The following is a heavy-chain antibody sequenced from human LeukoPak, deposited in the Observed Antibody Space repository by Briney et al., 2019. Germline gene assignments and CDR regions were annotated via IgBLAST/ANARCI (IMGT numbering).Heavy chain of an antibody. CDR3: ASSNYYGSGKIDY. CDR1: GGSISNYY. Sequence: TSETLSLTCTVSGGSISNYYWSWIRQPPGKGLEWIGYIYYSGSTNYNPSLKSRVTTSVDTSKNQFSLKLSSVTAADTAVYYCASSNYYGSGKIDYWGQGTLVTVSS. CDR2: IYYSGST. D-gene: IGHD3-10*01. J-gene: IGHJ4*02. V-gene: IGHV4-59*01.